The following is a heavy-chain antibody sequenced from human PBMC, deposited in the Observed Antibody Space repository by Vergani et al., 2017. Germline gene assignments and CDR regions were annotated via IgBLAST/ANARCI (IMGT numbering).Heavy chain of an antibody. CDR3: ARGRRMITCGGGIVRNWFDP. V-gene: IGHV4-34*01. Sequence: QVQLQQWGAGLLKPSETLSLTCAVYGGSFSGYYWSWIRQPPGKGLEWIGEINHSGSTNYNPSLKSRVTISVDTSKNQFSLKLSSVTAADTAVYYCARGRRMITCGGGIVRNWFDPWGQGTLVTVSS. CDR2: INHSGST. D-gene: IGHD3-16*02. CDR1: GGSFSGYY. J-gene: IGHJ5*02.